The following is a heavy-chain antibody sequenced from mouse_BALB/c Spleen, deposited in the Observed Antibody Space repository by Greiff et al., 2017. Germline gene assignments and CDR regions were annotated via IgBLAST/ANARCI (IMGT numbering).Heavy chain of an antibody. CDR3: ARGHYYGSSYWYFDV. CDR1: GYSITSGYY. D-gene: IGHD1-1*01. J-gene: IGHJ1*01. V-gene: IGHV3-6*02. CDR2: ISYDGSN. Sequence: EVKLQESGPGLVKPSQSLSLTCSVTGYSITSGYYWNWIRQFPGNKLEWMGYISYDGSNYYNPSLKNRISITRDTSKNQFFLKLNSVTTEDTATYYCARGHYYGSSYWYFDVWGAGTTVTVSS.